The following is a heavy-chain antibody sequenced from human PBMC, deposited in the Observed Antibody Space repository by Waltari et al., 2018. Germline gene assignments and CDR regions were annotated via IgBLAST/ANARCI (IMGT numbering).Heavy chain of an antibody. V-gene: IGHV3-73*01. D-gene: IGHD2-2*01. Sequence: EVQLVESGGNLVQPGGSLKLSCAGSGFTFTDSSSIHWVRQAAGKGLEWLGHMRGRKRNDATDYSASVMGRFSISRDESENTAYLQMNSLETGDTAVYYCARQTISCHYYWGQGTLVTVSS. CDR2: MRGRKRNDAT. CDR3: ARQTISCHYY. CDR1: GFTFTDSS. J-gene: IGHJ4*02.